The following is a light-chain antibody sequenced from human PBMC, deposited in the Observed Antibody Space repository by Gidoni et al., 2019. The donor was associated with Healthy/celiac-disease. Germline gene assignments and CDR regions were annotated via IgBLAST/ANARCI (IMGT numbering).Light chain of an antibody. J-gene: IGKJ1*01. CDR1: QSISSY. V-gene: IGKV1-39*01. CDR3: QQSYSTPPWT. CDR2: AAS. Sequence: DIQMTQSPSSLSASVGDRVTITCRASQSISSYLNWYQQKPGKAPKLLIYAASSLQSGVTSRFSGSGYGTDFTLTISSLQPEDFATYYCQQSYSTPPWTCGQGTKVEIK.